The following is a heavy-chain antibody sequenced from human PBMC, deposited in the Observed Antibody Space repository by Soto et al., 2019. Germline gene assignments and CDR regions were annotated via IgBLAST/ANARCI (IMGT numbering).Heavy chain of an antibody. J-gene: IGHJ5*02. CDR3: ARDCSSTSLAGWFDP. CDR2: INSDGSST. D-gene: IGHD2-2*01. V-gene: IGHV3-74*01. CDR1: GFTFSSYW. Sequence: QPGGSLRLSCAASGFTFSSYWMHWVRQAPGKGLVWVSRINSDGSSTSYADSVKGRFTISRDNAKNTLYLQMNSLRAEDTAVYYCARDCSSTSLAGWFDPWGQGTLVTVSS.